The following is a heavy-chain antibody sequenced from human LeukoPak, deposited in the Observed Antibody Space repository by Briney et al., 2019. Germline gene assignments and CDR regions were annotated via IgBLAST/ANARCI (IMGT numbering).Heavy chain of an antibody. CDR1: GFTSSDYY. J-gene: IGHJ4*02. CDR2: ISPGGSTI. D-gene: IGHD6-13*01. V-gene: IGHV3-11*01. CDR3: ARRSSLDY. Sequence: PGGSLRLSCAASGFTSSDYYMSWIRQAPGKGLEWVSHISPGGSTISYTDSVKGRFTISRDNAKSSLYLQMNNLRVEDTAVYYCARRSSLDYWGQGTLVTVSS.